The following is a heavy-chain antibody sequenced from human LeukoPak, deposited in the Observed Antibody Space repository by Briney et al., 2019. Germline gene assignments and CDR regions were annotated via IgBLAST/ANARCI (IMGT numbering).Heavy chain of an antibody. V-gene: IGHV3-23*01. J-gene: IGHJ4*02. D-gene: IGHD2-2*01. CDR3: AKARGRYCSSTSCSPFDH. CDR2: ISGSGGST. CDR1: GFTFSSYA. Sequence: PGGSLRLSCAASGFTFSSYAMSWVRQAPGKGLEWVSAISGSGGSTYYADSVKGRFTISRDNSKNTLYLQMNSLRAEDTAVYYCAKARGRYCSSTSCSPFDHWGQGTLVTVSS.